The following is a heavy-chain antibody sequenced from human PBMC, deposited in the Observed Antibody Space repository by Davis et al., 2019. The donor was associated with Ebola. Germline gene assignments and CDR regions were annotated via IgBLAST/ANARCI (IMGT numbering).Heavy chain of an antibody. CDR2: ISGSGGST. V-gene: IGHV3-23*01. J-gene: IGHJ4*02. D-gene: IGHD1-1*01. CDR3: AKETAAIPTRTDY. Sequence: PGGSLRLSCAASGFTFSSYAMSWVRQAPGKGLDWVSAISGSGGSTYYADSVKGRFTISRDNSKNTLYLHMNSLRAEDTAVYYCAKETAAIPTRTDYWGQGALVTVSS. CDR1: GFTFSSYA.